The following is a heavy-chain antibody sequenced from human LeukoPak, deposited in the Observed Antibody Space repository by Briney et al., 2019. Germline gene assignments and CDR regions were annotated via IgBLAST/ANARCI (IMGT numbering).Heavy chain of an antibody. D-gene: IGHD2-21*02. CDR3: VREDTPATANY. J-gene: IGHJ4*02. V-gene: IGHV3-23*01. CDR1: GFNFANHA. CDR2: ISGGGDIT. Sequence: GGSLRLSCAASGFNFANHAMSWVRQTPGKGLEWVTAISGGGDITYYADSVTGRFTISRDNSKDTLFLQMHSLRPGDTAVYYCVREDTPATANYWGQGTLVTISS.